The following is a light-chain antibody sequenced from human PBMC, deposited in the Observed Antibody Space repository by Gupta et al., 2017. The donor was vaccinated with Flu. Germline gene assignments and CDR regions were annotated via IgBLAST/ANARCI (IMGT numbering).Light chain of an antibody. V-gene: IGKV3-20*01. Sequence: EIVLTQSPGNLSLSPGERATLSCRASQSVSSSYLAWYQQKPGQAPRLLIYGASSRATGIPDRFSGSGSGTDFTLTISRLEPEDFAVYYCQQYGSSSGFTFGPGTKVDIK. CDR1: QSVSSSY. CDR2: GAS. CDR3: QQYGSSSGFT. J-gene: IGKJ3*01.